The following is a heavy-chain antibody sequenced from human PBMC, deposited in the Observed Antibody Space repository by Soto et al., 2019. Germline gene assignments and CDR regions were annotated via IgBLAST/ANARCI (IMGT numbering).Heavy chain of an antibody. V-gene: IGHV3-21*01. CDR1: GFTFSSYS. CDR2: ISSSSSYI. CDR3: AREAEFYGDYMFDP. J-gene: IGHJ5*02. D-gene: IGHD4-17*01. Sequence: EVQLVESGGGLVKPGGSLRLSCAASGFTFSSYSMNWVRHAPGKGLEWVSSISSSSSYIYYADSVKGRFTISRDNAKNSLYLQMNSLRAEDTAVYYCAREAEFYGDYMFDPWGQGTLVTVSS.